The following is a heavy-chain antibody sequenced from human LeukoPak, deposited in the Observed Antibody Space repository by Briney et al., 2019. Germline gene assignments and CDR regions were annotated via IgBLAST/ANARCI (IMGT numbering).Heavy chain of an antibody. Sequence: PSETLSLTCTVPGGSISSYYWSWIRQPPGKGLEWIGYIYYSGSTNYNPSLKSRVTISVDTSKNQFSLKLSSVTAADTAVYYCARDGGMGALDYWGQGTLVTVSS. CDR1: GGSISSYY. D-gene: IGHD1-26*01. CDR3: ARDGGMGALDY. CDR2: IYYSGST. J-gene: IGHJ4*02. V-gene: IGHV4-59*01.